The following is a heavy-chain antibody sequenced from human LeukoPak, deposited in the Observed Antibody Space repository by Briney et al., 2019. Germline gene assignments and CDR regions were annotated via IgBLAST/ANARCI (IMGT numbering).Heavy chain of an antibody. D-gene: IGHD2-2*01. J-gene: IGHJ3*02. Sequence: GGSLRPSCAASGFTFSSYEMNWVRQAPGKGLEWVSYISSSGSTIYYADSVKGRFTISRDNAKNSLYLQMNSLRAEDTAVYYCASGIVVVPAAMSEDAFDIWGQGTMVTVSS. V-gene: IGHV3-48*03. CDR2: ISSSGSTI. CDR1: GFTFSSYE. CDR3: ASGIVVVPAAMSEDAFDI.